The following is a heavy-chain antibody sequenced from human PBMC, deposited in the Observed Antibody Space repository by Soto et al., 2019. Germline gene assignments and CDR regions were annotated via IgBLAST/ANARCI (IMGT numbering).Heavy chain of an antibody. D-gene: IGHD3-10*01. CDR1: GGSFSGYY. CDR2: INHSGST. CDR3: ARSPPRNIVRGVSNWFDP. V-gene: IGHV4-34*01. Sequence: QVQLQQWGAGLLKPSETLSLTCAVYGGSFSGYYWSWIRQPPGKGLEWIGEINHSGSTNYNPSLMSEVTISVDTSKNPCSLRLSSVTAADTAVYYLARSPPRNIVRGVSNWFDPWGQGTLVTVSS. J-gene: IGHJ5*02.